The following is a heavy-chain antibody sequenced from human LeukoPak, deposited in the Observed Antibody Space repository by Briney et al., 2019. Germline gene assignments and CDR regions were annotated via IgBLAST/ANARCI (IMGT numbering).Heavy chain of an antibody. CDR3: ARFRTLTTHFDY. Sequence: PSKTLSLTCTVSGGSISSSSYYWGWIRQPPGKGLEWIGSIYYSGSTYYNPSLKSRVTISVDTSKNQFSLKLSSVTAADTAVYYCARFRTLTTHFDYWGQGTLVTVSS. CDR1: GGSISSSSYY. D-gene: IGHD4-11*01. CDR2: IYYSGST. V-gene: IGHV4-39*01. J-gene: IGHJ4*02.